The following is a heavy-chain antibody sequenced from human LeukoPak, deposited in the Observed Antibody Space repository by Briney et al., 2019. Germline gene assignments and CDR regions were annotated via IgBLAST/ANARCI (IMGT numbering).Heavy chain of an antibody. CDR2: ISAYNGNT. V-gene: IGHV1-18*01. J-gene: IGHJ6*02. D-gene: IGHD6-6*01. Sequence: ASVKVSCKASGYTFTSYGISWVRQAPGQGLEWMGWISAYNGNTNYAQKLQGRVTMTTDTSTSTAYMELRSLRSDDTAVYYCARGAIAASPYYYYGMDVWGQGTTVTVSS. CDR1: GYTFTSYG. CDR3: ARGAIAASPYYYYGMDV.